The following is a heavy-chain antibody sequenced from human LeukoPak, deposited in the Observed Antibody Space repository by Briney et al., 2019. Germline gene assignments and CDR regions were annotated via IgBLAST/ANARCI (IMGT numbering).Heavy chain of an antibody. CDR3: AKGTQPFSLRYFGWLSFDY. Sequence: GGSLRLSCTASGFTFSNYAVSWVRQAPGKGLEWVSAISGSGGSTYYADSVKGRFTISRDNSKNTLYLQMNSLRAEDTAVYYCAKGTQPFSLRYFGWLSFDYWGQGTLVTVSS. J-gene: IGHJ4*02. CDR1: GFTFSNYA. D-gene: IGHD3-9*01. V-gene: IGHV3-23*01. CDR2: ISGSGGST.